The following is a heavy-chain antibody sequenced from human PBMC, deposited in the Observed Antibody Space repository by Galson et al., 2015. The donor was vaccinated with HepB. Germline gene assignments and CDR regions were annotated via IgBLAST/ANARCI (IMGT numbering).Heavy chain of an antibody. CDR3: ARDRGGVYGMDV. V-gene: IGHV4-61*01. CDR2: IYYSDNT. J-gene: IGHJ6*02. Sequence: SETLPLTCTVSGDSASSGTHYYNWIRQPPGEGLEWIGYIYYSDNTSYNPSLKSRVTISVDTSKNQLSLKLSSVTAADTAVYYCARDRGGVYGMDVWGQGTTVTVSS. CDR1: GDSASSGTHY. D-gene: IGHD3-10*01.